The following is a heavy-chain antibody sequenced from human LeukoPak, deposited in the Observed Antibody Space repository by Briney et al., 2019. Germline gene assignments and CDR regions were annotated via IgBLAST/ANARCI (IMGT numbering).Heavy chain of an antibody. V-gene: IGHV4-39*07. CDR3: ARDYCSSTSCYQANFDY. CDR2: IYYSGST. D-gene: IGHD2-2*01. Sequence: PSETLSLTCTVSGGSISSSSYYWGWIRQPPGKGLEWIGSIYYSGSTYYNPSLKSRATISVDTSKNQFSLKLSSVTAADTAVYYCARDYCSSTSCYQANFDYWGQGTPVTVSS. J-gene: IGHJ4*02. CDR1: GGSISSSSYY.